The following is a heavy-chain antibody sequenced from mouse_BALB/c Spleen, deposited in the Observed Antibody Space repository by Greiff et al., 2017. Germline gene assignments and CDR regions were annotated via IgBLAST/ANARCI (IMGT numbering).Heavy chain of an antibody. CDR2: ISYSGST. V-gene: IGHV3-8*02. D-gene: IGHD1-1*02. CDR1: GDSITSGY. Sequence: EVMLVESGPSLVKPSQTLSLTCSVTGDSITSGYWNWIRKFPGNKLEYMGYISYSGSTYYNPSLKSRISITRDTSKNQYYLQLNSVTTEDTATYYSARCEGGRYYYFDYWGQGTTLTVSS. CDR3: ARCEGGRYYYFDY. J-gene: IGHJ2*01.